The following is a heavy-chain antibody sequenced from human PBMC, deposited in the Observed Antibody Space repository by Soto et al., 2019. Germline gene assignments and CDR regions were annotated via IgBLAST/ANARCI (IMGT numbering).Heavy chain of an antibody. CDR3: ARGPEYYYGGSGYVDY. D-gene: IGHD3-22*01. J-gene: IGHJ4*02. CDR1: GGSFSGYY. CDR2: INHGGST. Sequence: SETLSLTCAVYGGSFSGYYWSWIRQPPGKGLEWIGEINHGGSTNYNPSLKSRVTMSLDTSKNQFSLKLTSVTAADTSVYYCARGPEYYYGGSGYVDYWGRGTLVTVSS. V-gene: IGHV4-34*01.